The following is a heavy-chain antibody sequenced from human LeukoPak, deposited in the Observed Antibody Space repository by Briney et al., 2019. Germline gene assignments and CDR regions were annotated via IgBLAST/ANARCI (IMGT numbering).Heavy chain of an antibody. D-gene: IGHD1-7*01. J-gene: IGHJ4*02. CDR3: ASMDSELELGGDDY. CDR1: GFTFSSYA. V-gene: IGHV3-64*01. Sequence: SGGSLRLSCAASGFTFSSYAMHWVRQAPGKGLEYVSAISSNGGSTYYANSVKGRFTISRDNSKNTLYLQMGSLRAEDMAVYYCASMDSELELGGDDYWGQGTLVTVSS. CDR2: ISSNGGST.